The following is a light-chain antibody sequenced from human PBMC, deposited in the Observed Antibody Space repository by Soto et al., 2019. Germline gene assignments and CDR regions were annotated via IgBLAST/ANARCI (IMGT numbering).Light chain of an antibody. V-gene: IGKV3-20*01. CDR3: QHYNSYSQA. Sequence: EIVLTRSPSTLSVSPGERATLSCRASQSVSSSYLAWYQHKPDQAPRLLIYGPSSRPTGIPDRFSGSGSGTEFTLTISSLQPDDVATYYCQHYNSYSQAFGQGTKVDIK. CDR1: QSVSSSY. CDR2: GPS. J-gene: IGKJ1*01.